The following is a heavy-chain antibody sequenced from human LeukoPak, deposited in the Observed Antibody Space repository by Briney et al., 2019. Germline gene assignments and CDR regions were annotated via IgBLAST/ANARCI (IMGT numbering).Heavy chain of an antibody. V-gene: IGHV6-1*01. D-gene: IGHD5-12*01. CDR2: TFYRSKWKN. J-gene: IGHJ5*02. CDR1: GDSVSSNSAA. Sequence: SQTLSLTCAISGDSVSSNSAAWNWIRQSPSRGLEWLGRTFYRSKWKNDYAVSVKSRTTINPDTSKNQFSLKLSSVTAADTAAYYCASGTGEWLRRRVNWFDPWGQGTLVTVSS. CDR3: ASGTGEWLRRRVNWFDP.